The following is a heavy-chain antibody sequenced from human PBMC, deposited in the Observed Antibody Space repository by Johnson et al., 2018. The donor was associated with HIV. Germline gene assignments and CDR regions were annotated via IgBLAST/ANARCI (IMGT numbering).Heavy chain of an antibody. CDR3: AKDIVDYGSGFDACDI. CDR1: GFTFDDYA. Sequence: VQLVESGGVVVQPGGSLRLSCAASGFTFDDYAMHWVRQALGKGLEWVSLISWDGGSTYYADSVKGRFTISRDNSKNSLYLQMNSLRAEDTALYYCAKDIVDYGSGFDACDIWGQGTMVTVSS. D-gene: IGHD3-10*01. J-gene: IGHJ3*02. CDR2: ISWDGGST. V-gene: IGHV3-43D*03.